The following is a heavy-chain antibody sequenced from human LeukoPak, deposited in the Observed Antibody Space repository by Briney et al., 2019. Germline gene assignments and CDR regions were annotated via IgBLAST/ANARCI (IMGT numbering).Heavy chain of an antibody. CDR2: IFYSGGT. J-gene: IGHJ5*02. CDR1: GDSMTGYY. D-gene: IGHD3-16*02. V-gene: IGHV4-59*08. Sequence: SETLSLICTVSGDSMTGYYWSWIRQSPGKGLDWIGYIFYSGGTKYNRSLKSRVSVSVDTSKKQFSLRLRSVTAADTAVYYCARHASAGTYRNFFDVWGPGALVTVSS. CDR3: ARHASAGTYRNFFDV.